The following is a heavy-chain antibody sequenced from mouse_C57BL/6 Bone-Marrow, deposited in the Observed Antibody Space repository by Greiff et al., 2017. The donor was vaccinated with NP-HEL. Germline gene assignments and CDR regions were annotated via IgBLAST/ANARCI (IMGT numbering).Heavy chain of an antibody. V-gene: IGHV2-2*01. D-gene: IGHD2-3*01. CDR3: ARNGGYYYFDY. Sequence: QVQLKQSGPGLVQPSQSLSITCTVSGFSLTSYGVHWVRQSPGKGLEWLGVIWSGGSTDYNAAFTSRLSISKDNSKSQVFFKMNSLQADDTGIYYCARNGGYYYFDYWGQGTTLTVSS. J-gene: IGHJ2*01. CDR2: IWSGGST. CDR1: GFSLTSYG.